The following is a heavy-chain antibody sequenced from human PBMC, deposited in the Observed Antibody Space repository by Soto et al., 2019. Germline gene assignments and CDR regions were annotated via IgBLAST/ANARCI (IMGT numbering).Heavy chain of an antibody. CDR2: IIPILGIA. CDR1: GGTFSSYT. Sequence: QVQLVQSGAEVKKPGSSVKVSCKASGGTFSSYTISWVRQAPGQGLEWMGRIIPILGIANYAQKFQGRVRITADKSRSTAYMELRSRSSEGTAVCYCAREGWFGGGSSLFDYWGQGTLVTVSS. CDR3: AREGWFGGGSSLFDY. J-gene: IGHJ4*02. D-gene: IGHD3-10*01. V-gene: IGHV1-69*08.